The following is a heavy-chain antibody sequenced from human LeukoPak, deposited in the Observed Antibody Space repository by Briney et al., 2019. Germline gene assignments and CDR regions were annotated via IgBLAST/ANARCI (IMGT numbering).Heavy chain of an antibody. CDR2: ISSSSSTI. V-gene: IGHV3-48*01. D-gene: IGHD3-3*01. CDR1: GFTFSNYN. CDR3: ARDFLEDGY. J-gene: IGHJ4*02. Sequence: GGSLRLSCAASGFTFSNYNMDWVRQAPGKGLEWFSYISSSSSTIHYADSVKGRFTISRDNARNSLYLQMNSLRAEDTAVYYCARDFLEDGYWGQGTLVTVSS.